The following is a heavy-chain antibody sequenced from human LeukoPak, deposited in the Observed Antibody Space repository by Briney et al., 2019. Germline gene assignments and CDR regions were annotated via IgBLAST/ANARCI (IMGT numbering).Heavy chain of an antibody. Sequence: SETLSLTCAVYGGSFSGYYWSWIRQPPGKGLEWIGEINHSGSTNYNPSLKSRVTISVDTSKNQFSLKLSSVTAADTAVYYCAREYSSSSGGVRYMDVWGKGTTVTVSS. D-gene: IGHD6-6*01. V-gene: IGHV4-34*01. CDR3: AREYSSSSGGVRYMDV. CDR2: INHSGST. J-gene: IGHJ6*03. CDR1: GGSFSGYY.